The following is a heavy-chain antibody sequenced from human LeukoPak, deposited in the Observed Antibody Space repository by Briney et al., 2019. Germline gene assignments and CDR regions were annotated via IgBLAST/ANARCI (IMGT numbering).Heavy chain of an antibody. CDR1: GYSISSGYY. D-gene: IGHD6-13*01. Sequence: SETLSLTCTVSGYSISSGYYWGWIRQPPGKGLEWIGSIYHSGSTYYNPSLKSRVTISKDTSKNQFSLKLSSVTAADTAVYYCAHYISAAGSNWFDPWGQGTLVTVSS. CDR2: IYHSGST. CDR3: AHYISAAGSNWFDP. V-gene: IGHV4-38-2*02. J-gene: IGHJ5*02.